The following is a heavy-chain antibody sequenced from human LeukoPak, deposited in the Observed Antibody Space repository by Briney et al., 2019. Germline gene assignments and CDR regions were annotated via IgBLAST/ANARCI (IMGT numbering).Heavy chain of an antibody. V-gene: IGHV3-7*01. CDR2: IKQDGSEK. CDR1: GFTFSSYW. J-gene: IGHJ4*02. CDR3: ARHLSGVTGYTYGRGIDY. Sequence: GGSLRLSCAASGFTFSSYWMSWVRQAPGKGLEWVANIKQDGSEKYYVDSVKGRFTISRDNAKTSLYLQMNTLRAEDTAVYYCARHLSGVTGYTYGRGIDYWGQGTLVTVSS. D-gene: IGHD5-18*01.